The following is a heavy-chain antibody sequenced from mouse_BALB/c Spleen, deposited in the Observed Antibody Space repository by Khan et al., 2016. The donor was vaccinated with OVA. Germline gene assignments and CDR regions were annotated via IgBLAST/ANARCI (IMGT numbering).Heavy chain of an antibody. Sequence: QMQLEESGAELVRPGASVKLSCKTSGYIFTSYWIHWVKQRSGQGLEWIARINPGTDNTYYNEKFKDKATLTADKSSSTAYMQLSSLNSEDSDVYFGTRVRALDHFDYWGQGTTVTVSS. J-gene: IGHJ2*01. D-gene: IGHD3-3*01. CDR3: TRVRALDHFDY. CDR1: GYIFTSYW. V-gene: IGHV1S132*01. CDR2: INPGTDNT.